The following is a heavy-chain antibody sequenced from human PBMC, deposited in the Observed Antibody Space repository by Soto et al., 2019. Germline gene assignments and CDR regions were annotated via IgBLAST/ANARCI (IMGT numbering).Heavy chain of an antibody. Sequence: PGGSLRLSCAASGFTFSSYSMNWVRQAPGKGLEWVSSISSSSSYIYYADSVKGRFTISRDNAKNSLYLQMNSLRAEDTAVYYCARGGYCSSTSCPYYYYYYGMDVWGQGTTVTVSS. V-gene: IGHV3-21*01. CDR1: GFTFSSYS. J-gene: IGHJ6*02. CDR3: ARGGYCSSTSCPYYYYYYGMDV. D-gene: IGHD2-2*01. CDR2: ISSSSSYI.